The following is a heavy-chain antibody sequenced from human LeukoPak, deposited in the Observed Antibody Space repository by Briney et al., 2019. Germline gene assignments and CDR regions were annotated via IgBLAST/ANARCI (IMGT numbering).Heavy chain of an antibody. Sequence: GGSLRLSCAASGFTFSRYWMSWVRQAPGKGLEWVANIKQDGSEKYYVDSVKSRFTISRDNAKNSLYLQMNSLRAEDTAVYYCARASDYWGQGTLVTVSS. CDR1: GFTFSRYW. CDR2: IKQDGSEK. CDR3: ARASDY. V-gene: IGHV3-7*01. J-gene: IGHJ4*02.